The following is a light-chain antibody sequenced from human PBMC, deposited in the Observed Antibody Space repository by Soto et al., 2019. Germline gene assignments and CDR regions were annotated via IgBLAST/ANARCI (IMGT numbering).Light chain of an antibody. J-gene: IGLJ3*02. CDR2: NDN. Sequence: QSALTQPPSASGTPGQRVTISCSGSSSNVGSNTVNWYQQLPGTAPKLLLYNDNQRPSGVPDRFSGSRSGTSASLAINGLQSEDEADYYCAAWDDSLNGRVFGGGTKVTVL. CDR3: AAWDDSLNGRV. V-gene: IGLV1-44*01. CDR1: SSNVGSNT.